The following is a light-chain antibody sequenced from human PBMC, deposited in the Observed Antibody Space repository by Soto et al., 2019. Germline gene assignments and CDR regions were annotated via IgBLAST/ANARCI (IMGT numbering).Light chain of an antibody. CDR1: QSISSSY. Sequence: SPGEGTTLSCRASQSISSSYLAWYQQKPGQAPRLLIYGVSTRATGIPDRFSGSGSGTDFTLTISRLEPEDFAVYYCQQYGSSPRTFGQGTKLEIK. J-gene: IGKJ2*01. V-gene: IGKV3-20*01. CDR3: QQYGSSPRT. CDR2: GVS.